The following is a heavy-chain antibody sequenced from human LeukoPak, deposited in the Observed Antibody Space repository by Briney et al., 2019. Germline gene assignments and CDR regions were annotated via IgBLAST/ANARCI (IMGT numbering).Heavy chain of an antibody. CDR3: ARATYYYDSSGYWEYYFDY. V-gene: IGHV4-59*12. J-gene: IGHJ4*02. CDR2: IYYSGST. CDR1: GGSISSYY. Sequence: SETLSLTCTVSGGSISSYYWSWIRQPPGKGLEWIGYIYYSGSTNYNPSLKSRVTISVDTSKNQFSLKLSSVTAADTAVYYCARATYYYDSSGYWEYYFDYWGQGTLVTVSS. D-gene: IGHD3-22*01.